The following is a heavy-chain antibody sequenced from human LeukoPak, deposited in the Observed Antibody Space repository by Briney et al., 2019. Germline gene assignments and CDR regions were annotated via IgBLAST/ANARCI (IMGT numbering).Heavy chain of an antibody. Sequence: GGSLRLSCAASGFSFRIYYMTWVRQAPGKGLEWVANIKQDGSEKYYVDSVKGRFTISRDNAKNSLYLQMNSLRAEDTAVYYCAREGGYFDWFGTFDIWGQGTMVTVSS. J-gene: IGHJ3*02. D-gene: IGHD3-9*01. CDR2: IKQDGSEK. CDR1: GFSFRIYY. V-gene: IGHV3-7*01. CDR3: AREGGYFDWFGTFDI.